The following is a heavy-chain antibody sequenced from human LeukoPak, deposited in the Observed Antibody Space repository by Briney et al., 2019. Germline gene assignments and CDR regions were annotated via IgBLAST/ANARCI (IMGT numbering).Heavy chain of an antibody. CDR1: GGSISSYY. D-gene: IGHD2-15*01. CDR3: ARHDFSGGTCYAGIRDYMDV. J-gene: IGHJ6*03. Sequence: PSETLSLTCTVSGGSISSYYWSWIRQPPGKALEWIGYIYYTGSTNSNPSLKSRVTISVDTSKNQFSLKLNSMTAADTAVYYCARHDFSGGTCYAGIRDYMDVWGKGTTVTVS. CDR2: IYYTGST. V-gene: IGHV4-59*01.